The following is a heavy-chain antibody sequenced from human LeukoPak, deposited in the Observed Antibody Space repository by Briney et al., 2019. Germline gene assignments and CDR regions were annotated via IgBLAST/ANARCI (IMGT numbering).Heavy chain of an antibody. V-gene: IGHV4-38-2*01. CDR2: VHHSGST. Sequence: SETLSLTCAVSGYSVITNYYWGWIRQPPGQGLEWIGSVHHSGSTYYNPSLKSRVTIAVDTSKNQFSLKLISVTAADTAVYYCARVGNPLVTVFAWFDPWGQGTLVTVSS. J-gene: IGHJ5*02. CDR1: GYSVITNYY. CDR3: ARVGNPLVTVFAWFDP. D-gene: IGHD3-3*01.